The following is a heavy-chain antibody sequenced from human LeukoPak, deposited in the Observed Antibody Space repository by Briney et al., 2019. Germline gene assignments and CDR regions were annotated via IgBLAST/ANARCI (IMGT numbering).Heavy chain of an antibody. CDR3: ARTPRGYCSGGRCNYHGMDV. CDR1: GFTFAVFG. CDR2: ISADGNNI. Sequence: GGSLRLSCTATGFTFAVFGMAWVRQAPGRGLEWVSTISADGNNIHQADSVKGHFTISRDNSKNTLYLQMNSLRAEDTAVYYCARTPRGYCSGGRCNYHGMDVWGQGTTVTVSS. J-gene: IGHJ6*02. D-gene: IGHD2-15*01. V-gene: IGHV3-23*01.